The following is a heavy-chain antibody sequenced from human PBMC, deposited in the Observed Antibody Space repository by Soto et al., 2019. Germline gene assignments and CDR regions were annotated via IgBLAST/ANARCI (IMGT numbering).Heavy chain of an antibody. Sequence: SSETLSLTCTVSGGSISSGGYYWSWIRQHPGKGLEWIGYIYYSGSTYYNPSLKSRVTISVDTSKNQFSLKLSSVTAADTAVYYCARDRDSNYYYYMDVWGKGTTVTVSS. CDR3: ARDRDSNYYYYMDV. D-gene: IGHD4-4*01. V-gene: IGHV4-31*03. J-gene: IGHJ6*03. CDR2: IYYSGST. CDR1: GGSISSGGYY.